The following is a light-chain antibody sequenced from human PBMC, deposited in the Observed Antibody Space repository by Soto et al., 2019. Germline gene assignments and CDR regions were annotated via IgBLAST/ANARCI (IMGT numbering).Light chain of an antibody. CDR1: QSVSSSY. CDR3: HQFGRSPWT. J-gene: IGKJ1*01. V-gene: IGKV3-20*01. CDR2: GAS. Sequence: EIVLTQSPDTLSLSPGERSTLSCRASQSVSSSYLAWYQQKPGQAPRLLIYGASSRATGIPDRFSGSGSGTDFTLTTSRLELEDFAVYYCHQFGRSPWTFGQGTKVEVK.